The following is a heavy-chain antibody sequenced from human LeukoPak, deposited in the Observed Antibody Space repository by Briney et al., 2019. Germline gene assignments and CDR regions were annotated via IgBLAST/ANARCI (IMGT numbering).Heavy chain of an antibody. J-gene: IGHJ6*03. V-gene: IGHV3-21*01. Sequence: GGSLRLSCAASGFTFSSYSMNWVRQAPGKGLEWVSSISSSSSYIYYADSVKGRFTISRDNSKNTLFVQMNSLRIEDTAVYFCAKGSIPAAVTYYMDVWGEGTTVTVSS. CDR3: AKGSIPAAVTYYMDV. D-gene: IGHD2-2*01. CDR1: GFTFSSYS. CDR2: ISSSSSYI.